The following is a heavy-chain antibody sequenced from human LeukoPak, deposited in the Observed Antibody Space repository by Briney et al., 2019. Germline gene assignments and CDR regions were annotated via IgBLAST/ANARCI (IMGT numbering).Heavy chain of an antibody. J-gene: IGHJ4*02. V-gene: IGHV1-46*01. Sequence: ASVKVSCKASGYTFTSFYIHWVRQAPGQGLEWMGIINPRGGSASSAQKFQGRVTLTRDTSTSTVYMELSSLRFQDTAVYYCARDYHGSGSLTTFDYWGQGTLVTVSS. D-gene: IGHD3-10*01. CDR3: ARDYHGSGSLTTFDY. CDR2: INPRGGSA. CDR1: GYTFTSFY.